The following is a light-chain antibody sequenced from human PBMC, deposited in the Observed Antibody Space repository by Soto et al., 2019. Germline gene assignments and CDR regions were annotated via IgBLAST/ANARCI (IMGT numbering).Light chain of an antibody. CDR1: QSIFNY. CDR3: QQYGSSPPIT. Sequence: DIQMTQSPSSLSASVGDRVTITCRASQSIFNYLNWYQQQPGKAPKLLIYAASSLQSGVPSRFSGSGSGTDFTLTISRLEPEDFAVYYCQQYGSSPPITFGQGTRLEIK. J-gene: IGKJ5*01. V-gene: IGKV1-39*01. CDR2: AAS.